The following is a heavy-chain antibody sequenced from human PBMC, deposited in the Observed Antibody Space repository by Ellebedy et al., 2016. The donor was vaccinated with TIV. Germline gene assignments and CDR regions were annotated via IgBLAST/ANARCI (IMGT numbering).Heavy chain of an antibody. J-gene: IGHJ6*02. V-gene: IGHV4-59*01. D-gene: IGHD3-10*01. CDR1: GASISTYH. CDR3: ARGPRGVRTSYYYGMDL. Sequence: SETLSLXXTVSGASISTYHWSWIRQSPGRGLEWIAYFYYTGSTYYTPSLKSRVAISVDSSKNQFSLNLTSVTAADTAVYYCARGPRGVRTSYYYGMDLWGQGTTVTVSS. CDR2: FYYTGST.